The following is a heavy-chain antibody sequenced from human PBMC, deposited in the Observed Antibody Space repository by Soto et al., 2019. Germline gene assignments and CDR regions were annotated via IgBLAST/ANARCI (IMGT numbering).Heavy chain of an antibody. V-gene: IGHV1-3*01. D-gene: IGHD3-10*01. Sequence: ASVKVSCKASGYTFTSYSLHWVRQAPGQRLEWMGWINPGNRNIKYSQKFQGRITITRDTSASTAYMELSSLRSEDTAVYYCARDSRSPWGPGTLVTVSS. CDR2: INPGNRNI. CDR1: GYTFTSYS. J-gene: IGHJ5*02. CDR3: ARDSRSP.